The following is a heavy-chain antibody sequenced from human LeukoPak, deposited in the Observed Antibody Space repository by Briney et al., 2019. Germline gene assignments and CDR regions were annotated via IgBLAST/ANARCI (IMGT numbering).Heavy chain of an antibody. J-gene: IGHJ4*02. CDR2: IYYSGST. CDR3: ARGENYYDSSGYYYPFDY. CDR1: GGXISSYY. D-gene: IGHD3-22*01. Sequence: PSETLSLTCTVSGGXISSYYCSWIRQPPGKGLEWIGAIYYSGSTNYNPSLKSRVNISVDTSKNQFSLKLSSVTAADTAVYYCARGENYYDSSGYYYPFDYWGQGTLVTVSS. V-gene: IGHV4-59*01.